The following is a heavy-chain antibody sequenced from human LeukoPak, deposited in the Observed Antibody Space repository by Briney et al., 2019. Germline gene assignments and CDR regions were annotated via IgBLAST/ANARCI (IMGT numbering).Heavy chain of an antibody. V-gene: IGHV3-15*01. CDR1: GFTFSTYA. CDR2: IKSKTDGGTT. CDR3: TTDKGGYDSGHDY. J-gene: IGHJ4*02. Sequence: GGSLRLSCAASGFTFSTYAMSWVRQAPGKGLEWVGRIKSKTDGGTTDYAAPVKGRFTISRDDSKNTLYLQMNSLKTEDTAVYYCTTDKGGYDSGHDYWGQGTLVTVSS. D-gene: IGHD5-12*01.